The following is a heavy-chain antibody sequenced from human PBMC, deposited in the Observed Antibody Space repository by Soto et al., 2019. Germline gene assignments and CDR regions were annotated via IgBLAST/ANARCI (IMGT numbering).Heavy chain of an antibody. CDR2: INPNSGGT. Sequence: ASVKVSCKASGYTFTGYYMHWVRQAPGQGLEWMGWINPNSGGTNYAQKFQGRVTMTRDTSISTAYMELSRLRSDDTAVYYCARGWLRFAAAAGTPRYYYGMDVWGQGTTVTVS. V-gene: IGHV1-2*02. CDR3: ARGWLRFAAAAGTPRYYYGMDV. D-gene: IGHD6-13*01. CDR1: GYTFTGYY. J-gene: IGHJ6*02.